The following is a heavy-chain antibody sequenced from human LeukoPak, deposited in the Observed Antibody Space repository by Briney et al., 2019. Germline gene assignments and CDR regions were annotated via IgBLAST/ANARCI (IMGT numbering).Heavy chain of an antibody. CDR2: IYHNGNT. CDR1: GGSFSGYY. J-gene: IGHJ4*02. CDR3: ASYKTYYDSSGNPFDY. D-gene: IGHD3-22*01. V-gene: IGHV4-34*01. Sequence: SETLSLTCAVYGGSFSGYYWSWIRQPPGKGLESIGSIYHNGNTYYNSSLKSRVTISVHTSENQFSLKLSSVTAADTAVYYCASYKTYYDSSGNPFDYWGQGTLVTVSS.